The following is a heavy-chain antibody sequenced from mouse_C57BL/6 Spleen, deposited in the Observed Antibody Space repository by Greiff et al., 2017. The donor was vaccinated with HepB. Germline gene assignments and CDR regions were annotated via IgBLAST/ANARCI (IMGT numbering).Heavy chain of an antibody. CDR2: INPSTGGT. V-gene: IGHV1-42*01. CDR3: ARRGVYYGNLAWFAY. CDR1: GYSFTGYY. Sequence: EVQLQQSGPELVKPGASVKISCKASGYSFTGYYMNWVKQSPEKSLEWIGEINPSTGGTTYNQKFKAKATLTVDKSSITAYMQLKRLTSEDSAVYSCARRGVYYGNLAWFAYWGQGTLVTVSA. J-gene: IGHJ3*01. D-gene: IGHD2-1*01.